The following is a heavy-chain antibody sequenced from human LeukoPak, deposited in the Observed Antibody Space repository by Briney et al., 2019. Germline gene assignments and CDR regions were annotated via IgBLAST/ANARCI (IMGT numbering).Heavy chain of an antibody. J-gene: IGHJ3*02. CDR3: AKDMFSRGDIVVVPAATAFDI. CDR2: MSWNSGSI. V-gene: IGHV3-9*03. CDR1: GFTFDDYA. Sequence: GRSLRLSCAASGFTFDDYAMHWVRQAPGKGLEWVSGMSWNSGSIGYADSVKGRFTISRDNAKTSLYLQMNSLRAEDMALYYCAKDMFSRGDIVVVPAATAFDIWGQGTMVTVSS. D-gene: IGHD2-2*01.